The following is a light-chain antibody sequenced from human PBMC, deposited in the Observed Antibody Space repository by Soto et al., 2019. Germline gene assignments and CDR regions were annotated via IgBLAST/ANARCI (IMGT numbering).Light chain of an antibody. CDR2: GAS. J-gene: IGKJ4*01. Sequence: EIVMTQSPATLSVSPGERATLSCRASQSVSSNLAWYQQKPGQAPRLLIYGASTRATGIPVRFSGSGSGTEFTLTISSLQSEDFAVYYCQQYNNWPPLTSGGGTKVEIK. CDR1: QSVSSN. V-gene: IGKV3-15*01. CDR3: QQYNNWPPLT.